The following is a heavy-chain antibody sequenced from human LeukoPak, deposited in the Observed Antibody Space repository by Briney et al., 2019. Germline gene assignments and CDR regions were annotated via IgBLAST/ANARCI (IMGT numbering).Heavy chain of an antibody. J-gene: IGHJ4*02. CDR1: GFTFSSYG. CDR2: IRYDGSNK. CDR3: AKVKEQLSAFDY. D-gene: IGHD6-6*01. Sequence: GGSLRLSCAASGFTFSSYGMHWVRQAPGKGLEWVAFIRYDGSNKYYADSVKGRFTTSRDNSKNTLYLQMDSLRAEDTALYYCAKVKEQLSAFDYWGQGTLVTVSS. V-gene: IGHV3-30*02.